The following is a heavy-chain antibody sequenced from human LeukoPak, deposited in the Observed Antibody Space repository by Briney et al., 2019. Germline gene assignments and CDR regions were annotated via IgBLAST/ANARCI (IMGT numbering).Heavy chain of an antibody. Sequence: GASVKVSCKASGYTFTSYGISWVRQAPGQGLNWMGWISAYNGNTNYAQKLQGRVTMTTDTSTSTAYMELRSLRSEDTAVYYCARASMVRGVMFFDYWGQGTLVTVSS. CDR2: ISAYNGNT. CDR3: ARASMVRGVMFFDY. J-gene: IGHJ4*02. V-gene: IGHV1-18*01. CDR1: GYTFTSYG. D-gene: IGHD3-10*01.